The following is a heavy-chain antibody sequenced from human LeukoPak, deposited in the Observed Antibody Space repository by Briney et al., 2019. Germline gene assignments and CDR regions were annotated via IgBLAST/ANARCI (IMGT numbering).Heavy chain of an antibody. J-gene: IGHJ4*02. V-gene: IGHV3-21*01. CDR2: ISSSSSYI. CDR1: GFTFSSYA. D-gene: IGHD2-2*01. Sequence: GGSLRLSCAASGFTFSSYAMNWVRQAPGKGLEWVSSISSSSSYIYYADSVKGRFTISRDDAKNSLYLQMNSLRAEDTAVYYCARGLRYCSSTSCSRGMDVWGQGTLVTVSS. CDR3: ARGLRYCSSTSCSRGMDV.